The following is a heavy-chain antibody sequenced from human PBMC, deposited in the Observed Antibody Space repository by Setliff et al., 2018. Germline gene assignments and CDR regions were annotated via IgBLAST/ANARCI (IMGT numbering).Heavy chain of an antibody. CDR2: ISPILGTA. CDR1: GGTFISYA. V-gene: IGHV1-69*05. CDR3: ARDRGNCSGGSCRRTRIYDAFDI. J-gene: IGHJ3*02. Sequence: GASVKVSCKASGGTFISYAISWVRQAPGQGLQWMGGISPILGTANYAQKFQGRVTITTDESTSTAYMELSSLRSEDTALYYCARDRGNCSGGSCRRTRIYDAFDIWGQGTMVTVSS. D-gene: IGHD2-15*01.